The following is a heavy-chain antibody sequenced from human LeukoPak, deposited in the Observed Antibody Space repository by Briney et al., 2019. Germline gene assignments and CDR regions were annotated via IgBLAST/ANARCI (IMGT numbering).Heavy chain of an antibody. CDR1: GGSIDSNS. J-gene: IGHJ5*02. CDR2: IYYSGTT. D-gene: IGHD6-13*01. V-gene: IGHV4-59*01. CDR3: ARRSSSWKNWFDP. Sequence: NSSETLSLTCTVSGGSIDSNSWTWIRQPPGKGLEWIGYIYYSGTTNYNPSLKSRVTMSEDMSKNQFSLKLSSVTAADTAVYYCARRSSSWKNWFDPWGQGTLVTVSS.